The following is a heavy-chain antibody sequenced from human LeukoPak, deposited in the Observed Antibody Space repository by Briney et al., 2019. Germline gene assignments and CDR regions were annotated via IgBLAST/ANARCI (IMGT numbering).Heavy chain of an antibody. CDR3: ARGIEDSSSWYEGRWFDP. Sequence: SQTLSLTCTVSGGSISSGGYHWSWIRQHPGKGLEWIGSIYYSGSTYYNPSLKSRLNISVDKSKNQFSLKLSSVTAADTAVYYCARGIEDSSSWYEGRWFDPWGQGTLVTVSS. J-gene: IGHJ5*02. CDR2: IYYSGST. V-gene: IGHV4-31*03. D-gene: IGHD6-13*01. CDR1: GGSISSGGYH.